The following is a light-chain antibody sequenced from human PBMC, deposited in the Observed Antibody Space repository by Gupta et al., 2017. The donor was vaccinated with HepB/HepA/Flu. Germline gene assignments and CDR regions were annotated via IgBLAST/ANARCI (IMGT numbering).Light chain of an antibody. Sequence: VVLTQAPLYLTVTLGQPASISCRSSPSLVYSDGNTYLNWLHQRPGQPPRRLIFKVSKRDSGVPDRFSGSGEVXYFTLTXSRGEDEDVGFYYCKQCKHWRTFGXGTKVEIK. V-gene: IGKV2-30*01. J-gene: IGKJ1*01. CDR3: KQCKHWRT. CDR2: KVS. CDR1: PSLVYSDGNTY.